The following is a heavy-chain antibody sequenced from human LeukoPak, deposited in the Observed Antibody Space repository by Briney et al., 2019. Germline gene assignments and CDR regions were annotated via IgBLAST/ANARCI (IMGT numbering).Heavy chain of an antibody. J-gene: IGHJ4*02. V-gene: IGHV4-34*01. CDR1: GGSFSGYY. CDR3: ATAGYSSSWNY. D-gene: IGHD6-13*01. Sequence: SETLSLTCAVYGGSFSGYYWSWIRQPPGKGLEWIGEITHSGSTNYNPSLERRVTISVDTSKNQFSLRLSSVTGADTAVYYCATAGYSSSWNYWGEGSLVTVYS. CDR2: ITHSGST.